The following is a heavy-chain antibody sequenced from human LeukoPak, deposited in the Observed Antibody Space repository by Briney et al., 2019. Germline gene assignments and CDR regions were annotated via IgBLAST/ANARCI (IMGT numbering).Heavy chain of an antibody. J-gene: IGHJ6*02. CDR3: ARDHGYSYGYYYGMDV. Sequence: SETLSLTCTDSGGSISSYYWSWIRQPPGKGLEWIGYIYYSGSTNYNPSLKTRVTISVDTSKKQFSLKLTSVTAADTAVYYCARDHGYSYGYYYGMDVWGQGTTVTVSS. CDR1: GGSISSYY. CDR2: IYYSGST. V-gene: IGHV4-59*01. D-gene: IGHD5-18*01.